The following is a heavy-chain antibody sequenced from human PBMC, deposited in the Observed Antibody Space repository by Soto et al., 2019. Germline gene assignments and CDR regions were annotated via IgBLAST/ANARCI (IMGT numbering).Heavy chain of an antibody. CDR3: ARHKGAMVNFDY. CDR2: ISYSGST. D-gene: IGHD5-18*01. J-gene: IGHJ4*02. V-gene: IGHV4-59*08. Sequence: SETLSLTCTVSGGSISSDYWSWIRQPPGKGLEWIGYISYSGSTNYNPSLKSRVTISLDTSKNQFSLKLSSVTAADTAVYYCARHKGAMVNFDYWGQGTLVTVSS. CDR1: GGSISSDY.